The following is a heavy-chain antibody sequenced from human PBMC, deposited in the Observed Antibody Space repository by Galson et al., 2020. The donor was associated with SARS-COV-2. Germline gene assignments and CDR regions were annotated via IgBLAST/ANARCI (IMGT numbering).Heavy chain of an antibody. J-gene: IGHJ5*02. V-gene: IGHV4-30-4*01. CDR1: GGSISSGDYY. Sequence: ETSATLSLTCTVSGGSISSGDYYWSWIRQPPGQGLEWTGYISYSGRTYYNPSLKSRVTISVDTAKNQFSLKLSSVTAADTAVYYCARAKRITIFGVVNWFDPWGQGTLVTVSS. D-gene: IGHD3-3*01. CDR3: ARAKRITIFGVVNWFDP. CDR2: ISYSGRT.